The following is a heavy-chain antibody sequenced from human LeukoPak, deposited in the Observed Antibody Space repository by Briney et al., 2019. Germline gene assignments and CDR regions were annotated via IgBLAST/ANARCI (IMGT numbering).Heavy chain of an antibody. J-gene: IGHJ3*02. D-gene: IGHD2-2*02. Sequence: GGSLRLSCAASGLTFNSYAMSWVRQAPGKGPEWVSVISGSGGSTYDADSVKGRFTISRDNSKNTLDLQMHSLRAEDTAVYYCASQGHLYGAFDIWGQGTMVTVSS. CDR3: ASQGHLYGAFDI. CDR1: GLTFNSYA. V-gene: IGHV3-23*01. CDR2: ISGSGGST.